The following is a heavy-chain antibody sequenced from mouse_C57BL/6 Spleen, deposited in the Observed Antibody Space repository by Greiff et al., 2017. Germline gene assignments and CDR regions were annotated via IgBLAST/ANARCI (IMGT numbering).Heavy chain of an antibody. CDR3: ARKGYYAMDY. V-gene: IGHV1-80*01. CDR2: IYPGDGDT. Sequence: VQLVESGAELVKPGASVKISCKASGYAFSSYWMNWVKQRPGKGLEWIGQIYPGDGDTNYNGKFKGKATLTADKSSSTAYMQLSSLTSEDYAVYFCARKGYYAMDYWGQGTSVTVSS. CDR1: GYAFSSYW. J-gene: IGHJ4*01.